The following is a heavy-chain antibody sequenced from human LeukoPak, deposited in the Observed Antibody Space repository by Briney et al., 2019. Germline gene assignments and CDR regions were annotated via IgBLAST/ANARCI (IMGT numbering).Heavy chain of an antibody. CDR2: LDRDGNSI. D-gene: IGHD3-3*01. J-gene: IGHJ4*02. Sequence: GGSLRLSCAASGFTLSSHWMDWVRQAPGKGLEWVSRLDRDGNSISYADSVKGRFTISRDNAKNTLYLQMNSLRAEDTAVYYCARETILGIGLCDWGQGTLVTVSS. V-gene: IGHV3-74*01. CDR1: GFTLSSHW. CDR3: ARETILGIGLCD.